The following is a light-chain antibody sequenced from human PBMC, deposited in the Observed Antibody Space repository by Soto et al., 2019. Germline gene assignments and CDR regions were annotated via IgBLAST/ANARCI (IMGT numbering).Light chain of an antibody. V-gene: IGKV1-5*01. CDR2: DAS. J-gene: IGKJ1*01. Sequence: DIQMTQSPSTVPAFVGHRVTITCLASQSINKWLAWYQQKPGKAPKILIYDASSLESGVPSRFSGSGSGTEFTLTISRVQPEDFATYYCQQYETYLKTFGQGTKVDI. CDR3: QQYETYLKT. CDR1: QSINKW.